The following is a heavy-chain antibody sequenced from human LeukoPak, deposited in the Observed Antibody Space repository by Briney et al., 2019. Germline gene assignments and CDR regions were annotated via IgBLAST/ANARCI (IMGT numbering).Heavy chain of an antibody. CDR1: GFTFSSYA. Sequence: QPGGSLRLSCAASGFTFSSYAMHWVRQAPGKGLEWVAVISYDGSNKYYADSVKGRFTISRDNSKNTLYLQMNSLRAEDTAVYYCARAQGGSYYDYVWGSYRLIDYWGQGTLVTVSS. D-gene: IGHD3-16*02. CDR3: ARAQGGSYYDYVWGSYRLIDY. CDR2: ISYDGSNK. V-gene: IGHV3-30*04. J-gene: IGHJ4*02.